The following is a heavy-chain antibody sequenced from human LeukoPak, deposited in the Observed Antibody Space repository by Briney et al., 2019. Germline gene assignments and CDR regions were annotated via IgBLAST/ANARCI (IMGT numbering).Heavy chain of an antibody. V-gene: IGHV4-34*01. Sequence: SETLSLTCAVYGVTFSGYYWSWIRQPPGKGLEWIGEINHSGSTNYTPSLKSRVTISVDTSKNSFSLQMTSLTAADTAVYYCGRHAPGRMGLQQGGWFDPWGQGTLVTVSS. CDR2: INHSGST. J-gene: IGHJ5*02. D-gene: IGHD5-24*01. CDR3: GRHAPGRMGLQQGGWFDP. CDR1: GVTFSGYY.